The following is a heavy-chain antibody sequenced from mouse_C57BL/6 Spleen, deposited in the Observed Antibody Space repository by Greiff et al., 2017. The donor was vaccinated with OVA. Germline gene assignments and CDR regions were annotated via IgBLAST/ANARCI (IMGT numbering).Heavy chain of an antibody. CDR3: ARSYGSSDGCFAY. D-gene: IGHD1-1*01. Sequence: QVQLQQPGAELVKPGASVKMSCKASGYTFTSYWITWVKQRPGQGLEWIGDIYPGSGSTNYNEKFKSKATLTVDTSSSTAYMQLSSLTSEDSAVYYGARSYGSSDGCFAYWGQGTLVTVSA. CDR1: GYTFTSYW. V-gene: IGHV1-55*01. CDR2: IYPGSGST. J-gene: IGHJ3*01.